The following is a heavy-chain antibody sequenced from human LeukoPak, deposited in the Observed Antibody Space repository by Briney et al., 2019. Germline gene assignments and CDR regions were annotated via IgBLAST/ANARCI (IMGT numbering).Heavy chain of an antibody. CDR1: GFTFSSYE. V-gene: IGHV3-48*03. J-gene: IGHJ4*02. CDR2: ISRSGSTI. CDR3: ARQMTGIVDY. D-gene: IGHD3-9*01. Sequence: GESLRLSCAASGFTFSSYEMNWVRQAPGKGLEWVSYISRSGSTIYYADSVKGRFTISRDNAKNSLYLQMNSLRVEDTAVYYCARQMTGIVDYWGQGTLVTVSS.